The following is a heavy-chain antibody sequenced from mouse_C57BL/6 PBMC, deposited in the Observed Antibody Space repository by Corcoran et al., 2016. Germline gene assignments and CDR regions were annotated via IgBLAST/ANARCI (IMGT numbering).Heavy chain of an antibody. D-gene: IGHD2-4*01. CDR2: INPNNGGT. J-gene: IGHJ4*01. CDR3: ARYDYDPYYYDMYY. CDR1: GYTFTDYY. Sequence: EVQLQQSGPELVKPGASVKISCKASGYTFTDYYMNWVKQSHGKSLWWIGDINPNNGGTSYNQKFKGKATLTVDKSSSTAYMELRSLTSEDSAVYYCARYDYDPYYYDMYYWGQGTSVTVSA. V-gene: IGHV1-26*01.